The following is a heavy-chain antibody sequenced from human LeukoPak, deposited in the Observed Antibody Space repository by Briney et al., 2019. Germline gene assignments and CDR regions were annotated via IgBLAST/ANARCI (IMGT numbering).Heavy chain of an antibody. CDR3: AELTGSGYGDYDFDY. D-gene: IGHD4-17*01. CDR2: ISGSGGST. CDR1: GFTFSSYA. V-gene: IGHV3-23*01. Sequence: GGSLRLSCAASGFTFSSYAMSWVRQAPGKGLEWVSAISGSGGSTYYADSVKGRFTISRDNSKNTLYLQMNSLRAEDTAVYYCAELTGSGYGDYDFDYWGQGTLVTVSS. J-gene: IGHJ4*02.